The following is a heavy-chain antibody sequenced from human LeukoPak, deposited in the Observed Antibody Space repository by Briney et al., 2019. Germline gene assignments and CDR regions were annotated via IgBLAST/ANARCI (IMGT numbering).Heavy chain of an antibody. D-gene: IGHD3-22*01. J-gene: IGHJ4*02. CDR2: ISSSGSYT. CDR1: GFTFSDSY. CDR3: ASPNHYDTSGYSWGD. V-gene: IGHV3-11*06. Sequence: GGSLRLSCAASGFTFSDSYMSWIRQAPGKGLELVSYISSSGSYTKSADSVKGRFTISRDNTKDSLYLQMNSLRAEDTAVYYCASPNHYDTSGYSWGDWGQGTVVTVSS.